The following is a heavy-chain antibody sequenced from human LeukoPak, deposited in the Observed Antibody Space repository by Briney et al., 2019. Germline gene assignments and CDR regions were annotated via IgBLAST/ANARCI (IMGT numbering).Heavy chain of an antibody. CDR3: ARHKPTGSYPLEL. Sequence: ETLSLTCTVSGGSISNYYWSWLRRPPGKGLEWIGHIYSSGSTNYNPSLRSRLTISVDTSTSQLSLKLTSVTAADTAVYYCARHKPTGSYPLELWGQGTLVTVSS. CDR1: GGSISNYY. CDR2: IYSSGST. J-gene: IGHJ4*02. D-gene: IGHD3-10*01. V-gene: IGHV4-59*08.